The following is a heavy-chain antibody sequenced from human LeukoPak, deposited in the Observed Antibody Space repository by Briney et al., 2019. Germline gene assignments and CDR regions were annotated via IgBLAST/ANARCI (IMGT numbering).Heavy chain of an antibody. D-gene: IGHD1-26*01. CDR1: GGSISSSTYY. V-gene: IGHV4-39*02. J-gene: IGHJ4*02. CDR2: IYYSGST. Sequence: PSETLSLTCTVSGGSISSSTYYWGWIRQPPGKGLEWIGSIYYSGSTNYNPSLKSRVTISADTSKNQFSLKLNSVTAADTAVYYCARDGIVGATGEFDYWGQGTLVTVSS. CDR3: ARDGIVGATGEFDY.